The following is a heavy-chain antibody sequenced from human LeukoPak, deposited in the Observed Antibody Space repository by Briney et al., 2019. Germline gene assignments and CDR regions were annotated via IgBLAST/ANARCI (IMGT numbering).Heavy chain of an antibody. CDR2: ISSSGSTI. Sequence: GGSLRLSCAASGFTFSSYEMNWVRQAPGKGLEWVSYISSSGSTIYYADSVKGRFTISRDNAKNSLYLQMNSLRAEDTAVYYCARGSGPNSTYYYYYMDVWGKGTTVTISS. V-gene: IGHV3-48*03. CDR3: ARGSGPNSTYYYYYMDV. J-gene: IGHJ6*03. CDR1: GFTFSSYE. D-gene: IGHD5-24*01.